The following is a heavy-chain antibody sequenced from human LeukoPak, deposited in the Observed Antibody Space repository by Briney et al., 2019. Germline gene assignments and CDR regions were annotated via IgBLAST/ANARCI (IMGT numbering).Heavy chain of an antibody. V-gene: IGHV4-34*01. D-gene: IGHD3-9*01. CDR1: GGSFSGYY. CDR3: AREGILTGYYRTYDY. CDR2: INHSGST. J-gene: IGHJ4*02. Sequence: SETLSLTCAVYGGSFSGYYWSWIRQSPGKGLEWIGEINHSGSTNYNPSLKSRVTISVDTSKNQFSLKLSSVTAADTAVYYCAREGILTGYYRTYDYWGQRTLVTVSS.